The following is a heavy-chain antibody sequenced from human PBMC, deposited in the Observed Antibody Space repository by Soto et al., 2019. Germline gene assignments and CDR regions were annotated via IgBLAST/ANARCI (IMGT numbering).Heavy chain of an antibody. CDR3: ERENVEMATMHPTAD. CDR2: IIPILGIA. D-gene: IGHD5-12*01. CDR1: GGTFSSYT. Sequence: QVQLVQSGAEVKKPGSSVKVSCKASGGTFSSYTLSWVRQAPGQGLEWKGRIIPILGIANDAQKFQGRVTITADKSTRTAYMELSSLRSEDTAVYYCERENVEMATMHPTADWGQGTLVTVSS. J-gene: IGHJ4*02. V-gene: IGHV1-69*08.